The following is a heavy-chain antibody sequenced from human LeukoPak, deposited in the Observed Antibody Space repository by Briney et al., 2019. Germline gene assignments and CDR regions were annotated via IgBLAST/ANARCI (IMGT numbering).Heavy chain of an antibody. CDR2: INHSGST. J-gene: IGHJ4*02. CDR1: GFTFSSYA. V-gene: IGHV4-34*01. CDR3: ARGPSKNIVLVPAASIGAPSRLDY. D-gene: IGHD2-2*01. Sequence: GTLRLSCAASGFTFSSYAVSWIRQPPGKGREGSGEINHSGSTNYNPSRKSRVTISVDTSKNQFSLKLSYVTAADTAVYYCARGPSKNIVLVPAASIGAPSRLDYWGQGTLVTVSS.